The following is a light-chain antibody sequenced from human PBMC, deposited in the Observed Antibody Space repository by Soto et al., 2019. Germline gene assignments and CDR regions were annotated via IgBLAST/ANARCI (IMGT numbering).Light chain of an antibody. CDR3: QHYCSSPLT. V-gene: IGKV3-20*01. Sequence: EFVLTQSPGTLSLSPGERATLSCRASQGVSSSHLAWYQRKPGQAPRLLIYGASSRATGIPDRFSGSGSGTDFTLTISRLEPEDFAVYYCQHYCSSPLTFGGGTKVEFK. CDR2: GAS. J-gene: IGKJ4*01. CDR1: QGVSSSH.